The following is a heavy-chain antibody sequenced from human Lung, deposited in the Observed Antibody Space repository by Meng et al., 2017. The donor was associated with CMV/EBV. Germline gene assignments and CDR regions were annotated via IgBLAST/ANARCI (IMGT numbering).Heavy chain of an antibody. CDR3: ARHRDSSVHYFGWFDP. D-gene: IGHD3-22*01. V-gene: IGHV4-39*01. CDR2: IFYRGNT. Sequence: SETLSLXCTVSGGPISSSDYYWGWIRQPPGKGLEWIGTIFYRGNTYYNPSLKSRVTIAVDTSKNQFSLKLSSVTAADTAVYYCARHRDSSVHYFGWFDPWGQGXLVTVSS. CDR1: GGPISSSDYY. J-gene: IGHJ5*02.